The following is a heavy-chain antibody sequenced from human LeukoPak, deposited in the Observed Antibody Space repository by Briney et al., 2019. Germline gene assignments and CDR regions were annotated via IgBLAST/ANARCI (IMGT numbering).Heavy chain of an antibody. Sequence: SETLSLTCAVYGRSFRARYWNWIRQVPGKGLEWIGGVNHSGSTNTNPSLKGRATLSLDTSKNQFSLKLTSVTAADTAFYYCARGARPLRWFDVGRPPSEYYFDNWGQGTQVTVSS. CDR3: ARGARPLRWFDVGRPPSEYYFDN. CDR2: VNHSGST. CDR1: GRSFRARY. D-gene: IGHD2-21*01. V-gene: IGHV4-34*04. J-gene: IGHJ4*02.